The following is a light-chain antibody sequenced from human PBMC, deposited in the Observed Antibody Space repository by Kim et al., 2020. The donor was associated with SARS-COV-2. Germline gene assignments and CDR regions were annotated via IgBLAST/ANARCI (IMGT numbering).Light chain of an antibody. CDR3: QQRSKWPLT. J-gene: IGKJ4*01. CDR2: DAS. Sequence: EIELTQSPATLSLSPGERATLSCRASQSISNYIGWYQQKPCQAPRLLISDASNRATGIPARFSGSGSGTDFTLTISSLEPEDFAVYYCQQRSKWPLTFGGGTKVDIK. V-gene: IGKV3-11*01. CDR1: QSISNY.